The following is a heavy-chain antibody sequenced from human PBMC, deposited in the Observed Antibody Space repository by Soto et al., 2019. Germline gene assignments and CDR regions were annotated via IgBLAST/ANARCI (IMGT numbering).Heavy chain of an antibody. CDR1: VGSFRGSY. J-gene: IGHJ6*02. V-gene: IGHV4-34*01. CDR2: INHIGRT. Sequence: WETLSLTFAVYVGSFRGSYWSWIRQPPGKGLEGSGEINHIGRTNYKLSLKSPITISVDTSKNQLSLKLSSVTAPGTAVYYCVRAIAASPGKWYYYHMDVWGQGKTATV. CDR3: VRAIAASPGKWYYYHMDV. D-gene: IGHD6-6*01.